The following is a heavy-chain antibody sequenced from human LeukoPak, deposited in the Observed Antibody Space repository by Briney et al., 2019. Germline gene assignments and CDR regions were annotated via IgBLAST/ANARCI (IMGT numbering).Heavy chain of an antibody. CDR1: GGSISSYY. Sequence: SETLSLTCTVSGGSISSYYWSWIRQPPGKGLEWIGYIYYSGSTNYNPSLKSRVTISVDTSKNQFSLKLSSVTAADTAVYYCARVVEDSSGYYISYGMDVWGQETTVTVSS. CDR2: IYYSGST. V-gene: IGHV4-59*01. J-gene: IGHJ6*02. CDR3: ARVVEDSSGYYISYGMDV. D-gene: IGHD3-22*01.